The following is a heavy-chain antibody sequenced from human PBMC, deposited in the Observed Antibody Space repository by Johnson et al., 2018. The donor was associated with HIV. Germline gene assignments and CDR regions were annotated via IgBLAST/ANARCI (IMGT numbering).Heavy chain of an antibody. CDR2: ISGSGGTI. CDR1: GSPFSDYY. J-gene: IGHJ3*02. D-gene: IGHD7-27*01. V-gene: IGHV3-11*04. Sequence: QVQLVESGGGLVKPGGSLRLSCAASGSPFSDYYMSWIRQAPGKGLEWVSYISGSGGTIYYADSVKGRFTISRDNSKNTLYLQMNSLRAEDTAVYYCARDFGLFLGKDDAFDIWGQGTMVTVSS. CDR3: ARDFGLFLGKDDAFDI.